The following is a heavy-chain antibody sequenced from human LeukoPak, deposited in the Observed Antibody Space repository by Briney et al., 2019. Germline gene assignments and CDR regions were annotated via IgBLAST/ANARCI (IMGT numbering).Heavy chain of an antibody. CDR2: VTNGGTT. J-gene: IGHJ4*02. CDR1: GLTFSSHT. CDR3: AQRIAVRPFPFDN. V-gene: IGHV3-23*01. Sequence: PGGSLRLSCAASGLTFSSHTMNRVRQAPGKGLEYISSVTNGGTTYYADSVKGRFTISRDNSKSTLYLQMNSLRAEDTAVYYCAQRIAVRPFPFDNWGQGTLVTVSS. D-gene: IGHD6-6*01.